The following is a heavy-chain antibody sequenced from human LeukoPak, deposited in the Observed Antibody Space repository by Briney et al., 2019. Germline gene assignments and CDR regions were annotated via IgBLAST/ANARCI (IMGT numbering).Heavy chain of an antibody. Sequence: PGGSLRLSCAASGFTFDDYGMSWVRQAPGKGLEWVSGINWNGGSTGYADSVKGRFTISRDNAKNSPYLQMNSLRAEDTALYYCARDDLSEQLDHDYYYYMDVWGKGTTVTVSS. CDR1: GFTFDDYG. D-gene: IGHD6-6*01. CDR3: ARDDLSEQLDHDYYYYMDV. V-gene: IGHV3-20*04. CDR2: INWNGGST. J-gene: IGHJ6*03.